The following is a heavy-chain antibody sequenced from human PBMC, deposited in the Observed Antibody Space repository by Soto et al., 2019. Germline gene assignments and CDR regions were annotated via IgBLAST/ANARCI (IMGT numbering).Heavy chain of an antibody. CDR2: LYSGST. Sequence: SETLSLTCTVSGGSISSRSAYLGWIRQPPGKGLEWIGTLYSGSTYSNPSLKSRVTISVDTSKNQFSLKLRSVAAADTAIYYCATTRGIAVGGSFDNWGQGILVTVSS. CDR1: GGSISSRSAY. V-gene: IGHV4-39*01. D-gene: IGHD6-19*01. J-gene: IGHJ4*02. CDR3: ATTRGIAVGGSFDN.